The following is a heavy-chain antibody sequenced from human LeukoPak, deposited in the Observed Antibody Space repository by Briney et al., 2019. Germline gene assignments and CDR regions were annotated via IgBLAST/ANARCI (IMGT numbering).Heavy chain of an antibody. Sequence: GGSLRLSCAASGFPFSDYWMDWGRQAPGEGMEWVANINQDGRIQYYADSVRGRFIISRNNAKNSLSLQMYSLRAEDTAIYFCSRSLDYLGQGALVTVSS. CDR1: GFPFSDYW. J-gene: IGHJ4*02. CDR3: SRSLDY. CDR2: INQDGRIQ. V-gene: IGHV3-7*01.